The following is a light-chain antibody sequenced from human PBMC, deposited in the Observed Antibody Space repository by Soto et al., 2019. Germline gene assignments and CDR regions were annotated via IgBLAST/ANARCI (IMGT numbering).Light chain of an antibody. Sequence: QPVLTQPPSVSRAPGQRVTISCTGSSSNIGAGYDVHWYQQLPGTAPKLLIYGNSNRPSGIPDRFSASKSGTSASLAITGLQAEDEADYYCQSYDSSLSVLVFGGGTKLTVL. CDR3: QSYDSSLSVLV. V-gene: IGLV1-40*01. J-gene: IGLJ2*01. CDR2: GNS. CDR1: SSNIGAGYD.